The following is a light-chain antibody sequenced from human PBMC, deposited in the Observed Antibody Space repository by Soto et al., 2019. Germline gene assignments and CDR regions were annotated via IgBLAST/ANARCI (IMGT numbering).Light chain of an antibody. Sequence: DIALTQSPGTLSLSPGERGTLACRASQTVRSSFVAWYQQKPGQAPRLLIYGASTRAAGIPDRFSGSGSGTDFTLIINSLEPEDLGIYYCQYYGRSSWTFGQGTKVEIK. CDR3: QYYGRSSWT. V-gene: IGKV3-20*01. CDR1: QTVRSSF. CDR2: GAS. J-gene: IGKJ1*01.